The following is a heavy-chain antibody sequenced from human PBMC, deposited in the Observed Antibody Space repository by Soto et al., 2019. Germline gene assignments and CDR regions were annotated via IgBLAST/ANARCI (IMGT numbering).Heavy chain of an antibody. Sequence: QVQLVQSGAEVKKPGSSVKVSCKASGGTFSSYAISWVRQAPGQGLEWMGGIIPIFGTANYAQKFQGRVTITADESTSTAYMELSSLRSEDTAVYYCARGRTWYSISWYNWFDPWGQGTLVTVSS. CDR3: ARGRTWYSISWYNWFDP. J-gene: IGHJ5*02. CDR2: IIPIFGTA. V-gene: IGHV1-69*01. CDR1: GGTFSSYA. D-gene: IGHD6-13*01.